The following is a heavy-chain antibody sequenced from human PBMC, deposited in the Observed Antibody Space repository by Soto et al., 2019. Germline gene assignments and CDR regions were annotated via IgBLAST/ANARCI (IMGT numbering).Heavy chain of an antibody. J-gene: IGHJ4*02. CDR1: GDTLNGVY. CDR3: ALEPTGTAGFDY. Sequence: GVSLKVSCKASGDTLNGVYMHWLRQAPGQGLEWMGLIDLDIGDTKYAQKFQGRVTSTSDTSITTAYMELRGLRSDDTAVYYCALEPTGTAGFDYWGQVTLVTVTS. V-gene: IGHV1-2*02. D-gene: IGHD2-21*02. CDR2: IDLDIGDT.